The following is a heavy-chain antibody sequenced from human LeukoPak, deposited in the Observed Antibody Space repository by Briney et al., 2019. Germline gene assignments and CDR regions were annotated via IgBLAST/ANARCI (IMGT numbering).Heavy chain of an antibody. Sequence: SETLSLTCAVYGGSFSGYYWSWIRQPPGKGLEWIGEINHSGSTNYNPSLKSRVTISVDTSKNQFSLKLSSVTAADTAVYYCASLPTGDIRYYYYYMDVWGKGTTVTISS. D-gene: IGHD2-15*01. J-gene: IGHJ6*03. CDR2: INHSGST. V-gene: IGHV4-34*01. CDR3: ASLPTGDIRYYYYYMDV. CDR1: GGSFSGYY.